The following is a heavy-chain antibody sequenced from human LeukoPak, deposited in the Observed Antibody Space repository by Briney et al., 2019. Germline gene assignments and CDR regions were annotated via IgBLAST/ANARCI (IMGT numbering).Heavy chain of an antibody. V-gene: IGHV3-23*01. Sequence: PGGSLRLSCAASGVTFSSYAMSWVRQAPGKGLEWVSAISGSGGSTYYADSVKGRFSISKDNSKNKLYLQMNRVRAEDTAVYYCAKGSYYDAALTEGMDVWGQGTTVTVS. J-gene: IGHJ6*02. CDR2: ISGSGGST. D-gene: IGHD3-22*01. CDR1: GVTFSSYA. CDR3: AKGSYYDAALTEGMDV.